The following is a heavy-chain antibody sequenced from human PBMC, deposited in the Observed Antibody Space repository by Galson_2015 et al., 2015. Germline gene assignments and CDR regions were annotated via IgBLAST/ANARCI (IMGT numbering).Heavy chain of an antibody. J-gene: IGHJ4*02. V-gene: IGHV4-39*07. CDR1: GGSVSSSSYY. D-gene: IGHD3-9*01. Sequence: ETLSLTCTVSGGSVSSSSYYWGWIRLPPGKGLEWIGEINHSGSTNYNPSLKSRVTISVDTSKNQFSLKLSSVTAADTAVYYCARGSDVLRYFDWSRHNVGAFDYWGQGTLVTVSS. CDR3: ARGSDVLRYFDWSRHNVGAFDY. CDR2: INHSGST.